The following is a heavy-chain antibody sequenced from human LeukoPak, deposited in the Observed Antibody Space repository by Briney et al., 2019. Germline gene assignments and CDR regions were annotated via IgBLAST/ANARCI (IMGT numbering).Heavy chain of an antibody. J-gene: IGHJ4*02. Sequence: PSETLSLTCTVSGYSISSGYYWGWIRQPPGKGLEWIGSIYHSGSTYYNPSLKSRVTISVDTSKNQFSLKLSSVTAADTAVYYCAREYSSGWYIDYWGQGTLVTVSS. CDR2: IYHSGST. D-gene: IGHD6-19*01. V-gene: IGHV4-38-2*02. CDR1: GYSISSGYY. CDR3: AREYSSGWYIDY.